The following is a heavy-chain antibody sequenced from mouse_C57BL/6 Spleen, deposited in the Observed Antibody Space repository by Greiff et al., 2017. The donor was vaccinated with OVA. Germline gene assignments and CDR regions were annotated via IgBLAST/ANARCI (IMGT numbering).Heavy chain of an antibody. CDR1: GYAFSSSW. CDR2: IYPGDGDT. V-gene: IGHV1-82*01. CDR3: ARWELPYAMDY. J-gene: IGHJ4*01. D-gene: IGHD4-1*01. Sequence: QVQLKQSGPELVKPGASVKISCKASGYAFSSSWMNWVKQRPGQGLEWIGRIYPGDGDTNYNGKFKGKATLTADKSSSTAYMQLSSLTSEDSAVYFCARWELPYAMDYWGQGTSVTVSS.